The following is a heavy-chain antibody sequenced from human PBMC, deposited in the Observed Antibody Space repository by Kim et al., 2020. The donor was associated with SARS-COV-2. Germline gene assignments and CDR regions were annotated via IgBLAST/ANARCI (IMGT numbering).Heavy chain of an antibody. CDR3: ARGKDFGYCSSTSCLNWF. CDR1: GGSFSGYY. Sequence: SETLSLTCAVYGGSFSGYYWSWIRQPPGKGLEWIGEINHSGSTNYNPSLKSRVTISVDTSKNQFSLKLSSVTAADTAVYYCARGKDFGYCSSTSCLNWF. CDR2: INHSGST. D-gene: IGHD2-2*01. V-gene: IGHV4-34*01. J-gene: IGHJ5*01.